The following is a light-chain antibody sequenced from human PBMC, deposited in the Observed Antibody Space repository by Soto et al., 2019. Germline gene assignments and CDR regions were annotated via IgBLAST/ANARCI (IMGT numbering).Light chain of an antibody. CDR3: SSYTSSSLGV. CDR2: DVS. CDR1: SSDVGGYNY. V-gene: IGLV2-14*01. Sequence: QSALTQPASVSGSPGQSITLSCTGTSSDVGGYNYVSWYQQHPGKAPKLMIYDVSNRPSGVSNRFSGSKSGNTASLTISGLQAEDEADYYCSSYTSSSLGVFGGGTKLTVL. J-gene: IGLJ3*02.